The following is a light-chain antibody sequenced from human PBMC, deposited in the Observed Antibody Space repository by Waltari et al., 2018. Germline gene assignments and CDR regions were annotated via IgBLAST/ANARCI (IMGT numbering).Light chain of an antibody. V-gene: IGKV1-39*01. CDR2: EAF. CDR3: QQSWHNPPT. Sequence: DVQMTQFPSPLSASLGDRVTITCRPSEDIKIHCGWYQQTPGKAPKLLIYEAFILQPGGPSRCSRSASATNFTLTIHILQPEDFATYYCQQSWHNPPTFGQGTRLDI. CDR1: EDIKIH. J-gene: IGKJ5*01.